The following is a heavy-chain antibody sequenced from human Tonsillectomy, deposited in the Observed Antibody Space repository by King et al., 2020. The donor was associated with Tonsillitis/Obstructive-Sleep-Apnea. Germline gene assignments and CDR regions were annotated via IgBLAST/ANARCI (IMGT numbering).Heavy chain of an antibody. V-gene: IGHV3-11*01. CDR2: ISRSGTII. D-gene: IGHD3-22*01. CDR1: GFTFSDYY. CDR3: ARGWGRYYDSSGHPYAFDF. Sequence: VQLVESGGGLVKPGGSLRLSCAASGFTFSDYYMSWIRQAPGKGLEWVSYISRSGTIIYYADSVKGRFTISRDNAKNSLYLQMNSLRAEDTAVYYCARGWGRYYDSSGHPYAFDFWGQGTMVTVSS. J-gene: IGHJ3*01.